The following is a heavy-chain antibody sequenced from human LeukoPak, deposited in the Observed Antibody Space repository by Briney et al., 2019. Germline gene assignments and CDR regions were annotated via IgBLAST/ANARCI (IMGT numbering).Heavy chain of an antibody. Sequence: SETPSLTCAVYGGSFSGYYWSWIRQPPGKGLEWIGEINHSGSTNYNPSLKSRVTISVDTSKNQFSLKLSSVTAADTAVYYCARPGVRQYRAPLGYWGQGTLVTVSS. J-gene: IGHJ4*02. D-gene: IGHD6-6*01. CDR3: ARPGVRQYRAPLGY. CDR1: GGSFSGYY. V-gene: IGHV4-34*01. CDR2: INHSGST.